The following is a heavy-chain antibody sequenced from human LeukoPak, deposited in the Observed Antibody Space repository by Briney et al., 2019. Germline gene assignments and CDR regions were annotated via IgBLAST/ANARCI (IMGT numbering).Heavy chain of an antibody. V-gene: IGHV3-74*01. CDR3: ARDRGPRTGFMVREAYDY. J-gene: IGHJ4*02. Sequence: GGSLRLSCAASGFTFSSYWMHWVRQAPGKGLVWVSRINTDGSITNYADSVKGRFSISRDNAKNTLYLQMSSLRAEDTAVYYCARDRGPRTGFMVREAYDYWGQGTLVTVSS. D-gene: IGHD3-10*01. CDR1: GFTFSSYW. CDR2: INTDGSIT.